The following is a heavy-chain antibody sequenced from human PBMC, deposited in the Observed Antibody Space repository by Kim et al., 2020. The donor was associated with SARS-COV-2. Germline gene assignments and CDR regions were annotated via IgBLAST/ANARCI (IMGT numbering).Heavy chain of an antibody. D-gene: IGHD3-22*01. J-gene: IGHJ4*02. CDR3: ARVGYDTSGYLDY. Sequence: YAQKLQDRVTMTTDTSTSTAYMELRSLTSDDTAVYYCARVGYDTSGYLDYWGQGTLVTVSS. V-gene: IGHV1-18*01.